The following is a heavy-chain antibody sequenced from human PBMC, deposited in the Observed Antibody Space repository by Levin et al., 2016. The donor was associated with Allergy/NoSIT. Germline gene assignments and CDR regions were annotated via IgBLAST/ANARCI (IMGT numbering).Heavy chain of an antibody. D-gene: IGHD2/OR15-2a*01. CDR1: GGSISSYY. J-gene: IGHJ6*03. CDR3: ARGRCNGDYYYYMDV. V-gene: IGHV4-59*01. Sequence: SETLSLTCTVSGGSISSYYWSWIRQPPGKGLEWIGYIYYSGSTNYNPSLKSRVTISVDTSKNQFSLKLSSVTAADTAVYYCARGRCNGDYYYYMDVWGKGTTVTVSS. CDR2: IYYSGST.